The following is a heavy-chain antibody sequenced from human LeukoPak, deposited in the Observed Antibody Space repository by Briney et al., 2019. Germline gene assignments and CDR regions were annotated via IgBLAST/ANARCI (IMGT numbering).Heavy chain of an antibody. CDR1: GGSISSGGYS. V-gene: IGHV4-30-2*01. D-gene: IGHD6-13*01. J-gene: IGHJ4*02. Sequence: SETLSLTCTVSGGSISSGGYSWSWIRQPPGKGLEWIGYIYHSGSTYYNPSLKSRVTISVDRSKNQFSLKLSSVTAADTAVYYCARVISSWYFDYRGQGTLVTVSS. CDR3: ARVISSWYFDY. CDR2: IYHSGST.